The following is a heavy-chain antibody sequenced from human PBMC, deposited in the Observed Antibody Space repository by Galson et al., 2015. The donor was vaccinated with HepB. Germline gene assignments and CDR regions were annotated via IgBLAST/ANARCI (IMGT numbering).Heavy chain of an antibody. D-gene: IGHD2-21*02. CDR1: GFTFSNYG. CDR3: VREGVVVTGVATCYFDY. V-gene: IGHV3-30*03. CDR2: LSHDGNFK. Sequence: SLRLSCAASGFTFSNYGMHWVRQAPGEGLEWVAVLSHDGNFKDYADSVKGRFTISRDNSKNTLFLQMNSLRVEDTAVYYCVREGVVVTGVATCYFDYWGQGTLVTVSS. J-gene: IGHJ4*02.